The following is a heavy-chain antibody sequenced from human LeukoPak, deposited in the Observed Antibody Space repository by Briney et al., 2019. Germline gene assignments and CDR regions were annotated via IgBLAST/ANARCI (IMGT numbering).Heavy chain of an antibody. V-gene: IGHV3-21*01. CDR2: SSSSSSYI. CDR1: GFTFSSYS. J-gene: IGHJ2*01. Sequence: PGGSLRLSCAASGFTFSSYSMNWVRQAPGKGLEGVSSSSSSSSYIYYADSVKGRFTISRDNAKNSLYLQMNSLRAEDTAVYYCARDPPRSQNLRYFDLWGRGTLVTVSS. D-gene: IGHD1-14*01. CDR3: ARDPPRSQNLRYFDL.